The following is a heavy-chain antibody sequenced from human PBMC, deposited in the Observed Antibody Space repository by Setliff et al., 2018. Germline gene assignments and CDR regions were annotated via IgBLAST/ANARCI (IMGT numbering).Heavy chain of an antibody. CDR3: ARRAAAHDWFDP. J-gene: IGHJ5*02. CDR1: GYRFTTYW. CDR2: IYPGDSDT. D-gene: IGHD2-15*01. V-gene: IGHV5-51*01. Sequence: PGESLKISCKGSGYRFTTYWIGWVRQMPGKGLEWMGIIYPGDSDTRHSPSFQGHVTISADKSITTAYLQWSSLKASDTAIYYCARRAAAHDWFDPWGQGTLVTVSS.